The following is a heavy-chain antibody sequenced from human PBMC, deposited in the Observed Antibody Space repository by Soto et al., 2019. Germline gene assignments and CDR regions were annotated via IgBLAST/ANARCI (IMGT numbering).Heavy chain of an antibody. D-gene: IGHD2-2*01. V-gene: IGHV4-4*07. Sequence: PSETLSLTCTVSGDSISSYYWSWIRQPAGKGLEWIGRIYSSGSTNYNPSLKSRVTMSVDTSKNQFSLKLSSVTAADTAVYFCARHYPHCSRTSCYFQDWGQGTPVTVSS. CDR3: ARHYPHCSRTSCYFQD. CDR1: GDSISSYY. J-gene: IGHJ1*01. CDR2: IYSSGST.